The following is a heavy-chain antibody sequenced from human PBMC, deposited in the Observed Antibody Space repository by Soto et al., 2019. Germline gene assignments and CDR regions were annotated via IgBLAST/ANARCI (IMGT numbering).Heavy chain of an antibody. CDR1: GGTFSSYA. V-gene: IGHV1-69*12. D-gene: IGHD2-15*01. CDR3: ARGRYCSGGSCYSYFDY. CDR2: IIPIFGTA. J-gene: IGHJ4*02. Sequence: QVQLVQSGAEVKKPGSSVKVSCKASGGTFSSYAISWVRQAPGQGLEWMGGIIPIFGTANYAQKFQGRVRITADESTRTAYRELSSMRSEDTAVYYCARGRYCSGGSCYSYFDYWGQGTLVTVSS.